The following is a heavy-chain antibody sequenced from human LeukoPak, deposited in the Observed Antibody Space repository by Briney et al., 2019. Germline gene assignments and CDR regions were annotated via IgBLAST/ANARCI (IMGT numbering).Heavy chain of an antibody. CDR1: GFTFSSYA. J-gene: IGHJ4*02. CDR2: ISPSGGST. Sequence: PGGSLRLSCAASGFTFSSYAMNWLRQAPGKGLEWVSAISPSGGSTYYADSVKGRFTISRGNSQLYLQMTSLRAEDTAVYYCAKGGGGNFPFDYWGQGTLVTVSS. D-gene: IGHD4-23*01. V-gene: IGHV3-23*01. CDR3: AKGGGGNFPFDY.